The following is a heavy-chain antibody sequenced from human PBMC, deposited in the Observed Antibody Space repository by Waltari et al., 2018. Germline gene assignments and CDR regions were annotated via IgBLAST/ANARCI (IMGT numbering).Heavy chain of an antibody. J-gene: IGHJ6*03. CDR1: GFPFSSYE. CDR3: ARPSTEYYFYYYYMDV. CDR2: IDNSGNTV. V-gene: IGHV3-48*03. Sequence: EVQVVESGGGWVQPGGSLRLSCTASGFPFSSYERIWVRQAPGKGLEWISYIDNSGNTVYYADSVKGRFTISRDNAKNSLFLLMNSLRAEDTAVYYCARPSTEYYFYYYYMDVWGKGTTVTVS.